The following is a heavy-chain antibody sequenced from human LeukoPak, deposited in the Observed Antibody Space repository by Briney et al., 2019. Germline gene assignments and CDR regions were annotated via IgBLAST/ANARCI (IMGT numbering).Heavy chain of an antibody. J-gene: IGHJ3*02. Sequence: SQTLSLTCTVSGGSISSGDYYWSWIRQPPVKGLEWIGYIYYSGSTYYNPSLKSRVTISVDTSKNQFSLKLSSVTAADTAVYYCARDERRSNAFDIWGQGTMVTVSS. CDR2: IYYSGST. V-gene: IGHV4-30-4*01. CDR3: ARDERRSNAFDI. D-gene: IGHD5/OR15-5a*01. CDR1: GGSISSGDYY.